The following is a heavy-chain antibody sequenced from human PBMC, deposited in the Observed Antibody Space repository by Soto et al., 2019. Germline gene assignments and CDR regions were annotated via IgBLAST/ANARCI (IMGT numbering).Heavy chain of an antibody. D-gene: IGHD6-19*01. CDR1: GFTFDDYA. CDR3: AKGRAVAGTYSYYYGMYV. V-gene: IGHV3-9*01. Sequence: LRLSCAASGFTFDDYAMHWVRQAPGKGLEWVSGISWNSGSIGYADSVKGRFTISRDNAKNSLYLQMNSLRAEDTALYYCAKGRAVAGTYSYYYGMYVWGQGTTVTVSS. J-gene: IGHJ6*02. CDR2: ISWNSGSI.